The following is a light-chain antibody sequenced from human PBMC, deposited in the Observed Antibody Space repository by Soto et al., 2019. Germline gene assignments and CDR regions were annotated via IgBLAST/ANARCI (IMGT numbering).Light chain of an antibody. J-gene: IGKJ2*02. CDR1: QSVSRD. CDR2: GAS. Sequence: ETVMTQSPGTLSVSPGERATLSCRARQSVSRDLAWYQQKPGQAPRLLIYGASTRATGIPARFSGSGSGTEFTLTISSRQSEDFAVYYCQQYNNWPRTFGQGTKLEIK. CDR3: QQYNNWPRT. V-gene: IGKV3-15*01.